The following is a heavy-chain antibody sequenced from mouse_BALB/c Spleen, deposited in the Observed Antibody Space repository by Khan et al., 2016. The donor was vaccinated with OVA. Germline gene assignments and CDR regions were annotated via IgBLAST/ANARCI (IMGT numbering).Heavy chain of an antibody. CDR1: GYTFTSYW. CDR3: ARMKKRVATYFDD. Sequence: QVQLQQSGAELVKAGASVKMSCKASGYTFTSYWMHWVKQRLGQGLEWFAETNPTNGRTYYNEKFKSKATLTVDKSSSTAYMLLSGPTFEDAAVYYCARMKKRVATYFDDWGQGTTLTVSS. V-gene: IGHV1S81*02. D-gene: IGHD1-1*01. CDR2: TNPTNGRT. J-gene: IGHJ2*01.